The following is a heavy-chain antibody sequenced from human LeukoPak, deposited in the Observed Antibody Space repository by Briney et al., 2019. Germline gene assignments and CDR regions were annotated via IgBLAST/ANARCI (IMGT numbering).Heavy chain of an antibody. Sequence: SETLSLTCTVSGGSISSYCWTWIRQPAGKGLEWIGRIYTSGSTNYNPSLKSRVAMSVDKSKNQFSLRLTSVTAADTAVYYCARRGWGTVVGGSGFDPWGQGTLVIVSS. CDR1: GGSISSYC. V-gene: IGHV4-4*07. D-gene: IGHD2-2*01. CDR2: IYTSGST. J-gene: IGHJ5*02. CDR3: ARRGWGTVVGGSGFDP.